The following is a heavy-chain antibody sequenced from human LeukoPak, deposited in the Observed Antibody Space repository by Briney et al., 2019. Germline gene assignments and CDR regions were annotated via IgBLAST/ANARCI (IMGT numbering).Heavy chain of an antibody. CDR1: GGSISSSSYD. CDR2: IYYSGST. J-gene: IGHJ4*02. V-gene: IGHV4-39*01. CDR3: ARKGIQLWLPIDY. D-gene: IGHD5-18*01. Sequence: SETLSLTCTVSGGSISSSSYDWGWIPQPPGKGLEWIGSIYYSGSTYYNPSLKSRVTISVDTSKNQFSLKLSSVTAADTAVYYCARKGIQLWLPIDYWGQGTLVTVSS.